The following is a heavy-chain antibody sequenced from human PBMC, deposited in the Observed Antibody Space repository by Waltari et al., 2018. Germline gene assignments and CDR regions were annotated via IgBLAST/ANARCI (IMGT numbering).Heavy chain of an antibody. D-gene: IGHD3-16*02. J-gene: IGHJ6*03. CDR1: GFTVSSNY. V-gene: IGHV3-53*02. Sequence: EVQLVETGGGLIQPGGSLRLSCAASGFTVSSNYMSWVRQAPGKGLEWVSVIYSGGSTYYADSVKGRFTISRDNSKNTLYLQMNSLRAEDTAVYYCARERRLSREYYYYYYMDVWGKGTTVTVSS. CDR3: ARERRLSREYYYYYYMDV. CDR2: IYSGGST.